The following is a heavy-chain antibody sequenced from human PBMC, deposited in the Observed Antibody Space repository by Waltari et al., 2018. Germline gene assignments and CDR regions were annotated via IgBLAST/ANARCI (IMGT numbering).Heavy chain of an antibody. CDR1: GGSVSHKSYY. Sequence: QLQESGPGLVKPSETLSLTCTVSGGSVSHKSYYWGWIRQPPGKGLEWIGSIYYSGSTYYNPSLGSRVTITVDTSKNQFSLKLTSVTAADTAVYYCARDIVIMENWFDPWGQGTLVTVSS. J-gene: IGHJ5*02. V-gene: IGHV4-39*07. CDR2: IYYSGST. CDR3: ARDIVIMENWFDP. D-gene: IGHD1-26*01.